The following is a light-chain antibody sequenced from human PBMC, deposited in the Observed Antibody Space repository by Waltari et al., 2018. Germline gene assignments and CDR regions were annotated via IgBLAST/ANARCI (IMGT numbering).Light chain of an antibody. CDR3: QQYNNWPPSCT. CDR1: QSVSSN. V-gene: IGKV3-15*01. Sequence: EIVMTQSPATLSVSPGERATLSCRASQSVSSNLAWYQQKPGQAPRLLIYGVSTRATGIPARFSGSGSGTEFTLTISSMQSEDFAVYYCQQYNNWPPSCTFGQGTKLEIK. CDR2: GVS. J-gene: IGKJ2*02.